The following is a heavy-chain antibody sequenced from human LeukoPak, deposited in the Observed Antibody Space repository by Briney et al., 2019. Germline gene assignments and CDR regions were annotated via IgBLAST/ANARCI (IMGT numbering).Heavy chain of an antibody. Sequence: GGSLRLSCAASGSTFSSYGMHWVRQAPGKGLEWVAVISYDGSNKYYADSVKGRFTISRDNSKNTLYLQMNSLRAEDTAVYYCAKVPSYTARAPLDDYWGQGTLVTVSS. CDR3: AKVPSYTARAPLDDY. CDR2: ISYDGSNK. CDR1: GSTFSSYG. D-gene: IGHD5-18*01. J-gene: IGHJ4*02. V-gene: IGHV3-30*18.